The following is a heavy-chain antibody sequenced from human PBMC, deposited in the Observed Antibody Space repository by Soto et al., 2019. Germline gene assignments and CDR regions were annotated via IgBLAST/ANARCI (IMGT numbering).Heavy chain of an antibody. CDR3: ARDRDYDFWSGLLFYGMDV. D-gene: IGHD3-3*01. CDR2: ISSVGTTT. J-gene: IGHJ6*02. Sequence: EVQLLESGGGLVQPGGSLRLSCADSGFTFSNYAMSWVRQAPGKGLEWVSGISSVGTTTYYADSVKGRFTISRDNFKRTLDLQMSSLRAEDTSTYYCARDRDYDFWSGLLFYGMDVWGQGTTVTVPS. CDR1: GFTFSNYA. V-gene: IGHV3-23*01.